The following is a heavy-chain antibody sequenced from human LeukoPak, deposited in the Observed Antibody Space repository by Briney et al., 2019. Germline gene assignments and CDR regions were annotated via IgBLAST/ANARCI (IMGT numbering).Heavy chain of an antibody. V-gene: IGHV5-51*01. CDR1: GYSFISHW. D-gene: IGHD1-26*01. CDR2: IYPYDSDT. CDR3: AIRYSGSYNDY. J-gene: IGHJ4*02. Sequence: GESLKISCKASGYSFISHWIGWVRQRPGQGLEFMGIIYPYDSDTKYSPSLQGQVTISVDKSISITYLQWRSLKASDTAMYYCAIRYSGSYNDYWGQGTLVTVSS.